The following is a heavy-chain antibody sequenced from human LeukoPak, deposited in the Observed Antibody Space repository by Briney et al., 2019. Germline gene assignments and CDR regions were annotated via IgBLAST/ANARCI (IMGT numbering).Heavy chain of an antibody. Sequence: GGSLRLSCAASGFTFSSHGMHWVRQAAGKGLEWVALIWYDGSRKYYADSMKGRFTISRDNSKNALYLQMDSLRAEDTAVYYCARDWGHCSSTSCYHYGMDVWGQGTTVTVSS. CDR1: GFTFSSHG. J-gene: IGHJ6*02. V-gene: IGHV3-33*01. CDR3: ARDWGHCSSTSCYHYGMDV. CDR2: IWYDGSRK. D-gene: IGHD2-2*01.